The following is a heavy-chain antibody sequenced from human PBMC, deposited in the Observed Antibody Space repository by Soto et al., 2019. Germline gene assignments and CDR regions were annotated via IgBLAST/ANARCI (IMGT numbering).Heavy chain of an antibody. CDR1: GYSISSGYY. CDR3: ARDPIEYYDFGYV. CDR2: IYHSGST. V-gene: IGHV4-38-2*02. J-gene: IGHJ6*02. Sequence: KASETLSLTCAVSGYSISSGYYWGWIRQPPGKGLEWIGSIYHSGSTYYNPSLKSRVTISVDTSKNQFSLKLSSVTAADTAVYYCARDPIEYYDFGYVWGQGTTVTVSS. D-gene: IGHD3-3*01.